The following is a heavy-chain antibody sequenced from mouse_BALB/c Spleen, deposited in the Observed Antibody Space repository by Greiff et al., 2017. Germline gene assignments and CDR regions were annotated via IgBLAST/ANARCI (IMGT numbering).Heavy chain of an antibody. Sequence: VKLVESGPGLVAPSQSLSITCTVSGFSLTGYGVNWVRQPPGKGLEWLGMIWGDGSTDYNSALKSRLSISKDNSKSQVFLKMNSLQTDDTARYYCARLDGYYPYYFDYWGQGTTLTVSS. D-gene: IGHD2-3*01. J-gene: IGHJ2*01. CDR3: ARLDGYYPYYFDY. CDR1: GFSLTGYG. V-gene: IGHV2-6-7*01. CDR2: IWGDGST.